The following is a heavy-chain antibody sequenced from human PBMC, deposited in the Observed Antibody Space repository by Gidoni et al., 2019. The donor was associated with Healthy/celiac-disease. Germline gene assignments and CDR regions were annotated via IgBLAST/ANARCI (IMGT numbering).Heavy chain of an antibody. CDR1: GFTFSSSG. CDR2: ISYDGSNK. V-gene: IGHV3-30*18. Sequence: QVQLVESGGGVVQTGRSLRLSCAASGFTFSSSGMHWVRQAPGKGLEWVAVISYDGSNKYYADSVKGRFTISRDNSKNTLYLQMNSLRAEDTAVYYCAKSLRDSYGPPYYYYGMDVWGQGTTVTVSS. D-gene: IGHD5-18*01. J-gene: IGHJ6*02. CDR3: AKSLRDSYGPPYYYYGMDV.